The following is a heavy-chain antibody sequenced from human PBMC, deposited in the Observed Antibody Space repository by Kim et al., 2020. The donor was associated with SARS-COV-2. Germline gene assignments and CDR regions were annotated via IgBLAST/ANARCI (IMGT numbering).Heavy chain of an antibody. CDR2: INGADYTT. J-gene: IGHJ4*02. Sequence: GGSLRLSCVASGFTFSTYAMSWVRQAPGKGLEWVSAINGADYTTYYADSVRGRFTVSRDNSNNMLYLQMNSLRAEDTAVYYCVKAKHSSGYYYERGGDYWGQGSRVTVSS. D-gene: IGHD3-22*01. CDR3: VKAKHSSGYYYERGGDY. CDR1: GFTFSTYA. V-gene: IGHV3-23*01.